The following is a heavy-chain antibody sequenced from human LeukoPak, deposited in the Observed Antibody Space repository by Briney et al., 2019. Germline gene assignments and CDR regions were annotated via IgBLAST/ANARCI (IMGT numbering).Heavy chain of an antibody. Sequence: GASVKVSCKASGYTFTSYGISWVRQAPGQGLEWMGRISAYNGNTNYAQKLQGRVTMTTDTSTSTAYMELGSLRSDDTAVYYCARGYGYYDSSGYLDYWGQGTLVTVSS. J-gene: IGHJ4*02. CDR1: GYTFTSYG. D-gene: IGHD3-22*01. V-gene: IGHV1-18*01. CDR3: ARGYGYYDSSGYLDY. CDR2: ISAYNGNT.